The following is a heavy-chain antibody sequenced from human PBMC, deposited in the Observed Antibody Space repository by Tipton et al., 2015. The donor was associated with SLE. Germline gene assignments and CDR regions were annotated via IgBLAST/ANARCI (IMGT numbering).Heavy chain of an antibody. CDR3: ARDLSSAYYYADYFDY. D-gene: IGHD3-22*01. Sequence: LRLSCTVSGGSISSYYWSWIRQPPGKGLEWIGYIYYSGSTNYNPSLKSRVTISVDTSKNQFSLKLSSVTAADTAVYYCARDLSSAYYYADYFDYWGQGTLVTVSS. V-gene: IGHV4-59*01. CDR1: GGSISSYY. CDR2: IYYSGST. J-gene: IGHJ4*02.